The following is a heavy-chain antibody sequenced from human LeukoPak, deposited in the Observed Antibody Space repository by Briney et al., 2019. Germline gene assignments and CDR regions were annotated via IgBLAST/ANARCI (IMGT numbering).Heavy chain of an antibody. CDR2: ISYDGSNK. CDR3: YIVATILVR. Sequence: GGSLRLSCAASGFTFSSYGMHWVRQAPGKGLEWVAVISYDGSNKYYADSVKGRFTISRDNSKNTLYLQMNSLRAEDTAVYYCYIVATILVRWGQGTLVTVSS. J-gene: IGHJ4*02. V-gene: IGHV3-30*03. CDR1: GFTFSSYG. D-gene: IGHD5-12*01.